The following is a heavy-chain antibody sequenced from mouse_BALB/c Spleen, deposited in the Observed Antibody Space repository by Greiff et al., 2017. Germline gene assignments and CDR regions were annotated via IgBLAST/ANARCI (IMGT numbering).Heavy chain of an antibody. CDR3: ARANYYGSSLYYAMDY. Sequence: EVKVVESGGGLVQPGGSLKLSCAASGFTFSSYGMSWVRQTPDKRLELVATINSNGGSTYYPDSVKGRFTISRDNAKNTLYLQMSSLKSEDTAMYYCARANYYGSSLYYAMDYWGQGTSVTVSS. D-gene: IGHD1-1*01. J-gene: IGHJ4*01. V-gene: IGHV5-6-3*01. CDR2: INSNGGST. CDR1: GFTFSSYG.